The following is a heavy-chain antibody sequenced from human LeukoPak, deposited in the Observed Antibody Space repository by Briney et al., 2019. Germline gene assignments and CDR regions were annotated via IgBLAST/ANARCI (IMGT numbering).Heavy chain of an antibody. V-gene: IGHV3-66*04. J-gene: IGHJ4*02. CDR3: ARPAHYCDSSGYRVDY. D-gene: IGHD3-22*01. Sequence: GGSLRLSCAASGFTVSSNYMSWVRQAPGKGLEWVSVIYSGGSTYYADSVKGRFTISRDNSKNTLYLQMDSLRAEDTAVYYCARPAHYCDSSGYRVDYWGQGTLVTVCS. CDR1: GFTVSSNY. CDR2: IYSGGST.